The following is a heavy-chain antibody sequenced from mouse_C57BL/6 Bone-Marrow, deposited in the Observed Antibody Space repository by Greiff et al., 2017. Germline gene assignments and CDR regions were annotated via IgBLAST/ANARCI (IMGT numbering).Heavy chain of an antibody. D-gene: IGHD2-1*01. CDR2: IYPGSGST. J-gene: IGHJ2*01. V-gene: IGHV1-55*01. CDR1: GYTFTSYW. Sequence: VQLQQPGAELVKPGASVKTSCKASGYTFTSYWITWVKQRPGQGLEWIGDIYPGSGSTNYNEKFKSKATLTVDTSSSTAYMQLSSLTSEDSAVYYCARIYYGNYVFDYWGQGTTLTVSS. CDR3: ARIYYGNYVFDY.